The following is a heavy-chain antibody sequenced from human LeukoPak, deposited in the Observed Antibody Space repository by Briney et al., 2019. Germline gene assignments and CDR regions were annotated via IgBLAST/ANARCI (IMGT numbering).Heavy chain of an antibody. D-gene: IGHD2-15*01. CDR1: GGSFSGYY. V-gene: IGHV4-34*01. CDR2: INHSGST. CDR3: ARGRGCCSGGSCYRDLNWFDP. Sequence: SETLSLTCAVYGGSFSGYYWSWIRQPPGKGLEWIGEINHSGSTNYNPSLKSRVTISVDTSKNQFSLKLSSVTAADTAVYYCARGRGCCSGGSCYRDLNWFDPWGQGTLVTVSS. J-gene: IGHJ5*02.